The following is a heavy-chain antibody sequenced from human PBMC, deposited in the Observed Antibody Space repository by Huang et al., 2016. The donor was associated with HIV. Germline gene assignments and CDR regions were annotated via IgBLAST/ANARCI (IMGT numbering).Heavy chain of an antibody. V-gene: IGHV3-30-3*01. CDR3: TREYTVAGAFDI. CDR1: GFSFSNYA. CDR2: ISNDGTNT. D-gene: IGHD5-12*01. J-gene: IGHJ3*02. Sequence: QGQLVESGGGVVRPGRSLRLSCAASGFSFSNYAMHWVRQAPGKRLEWVTLISNDGTNTYYANSVKGRFTISRDNFKNTLYLQMNRLRGDDTAVYYCTREYTVAGAFDIWGQGTMVTVSS.